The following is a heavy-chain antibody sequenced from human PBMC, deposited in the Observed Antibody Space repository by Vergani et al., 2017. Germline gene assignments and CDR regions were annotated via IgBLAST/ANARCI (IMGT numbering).Heavy chain of an antibody. CDR1: GFTFSSYS. CDR2: ISYDGSNK. V-gene: IGHV3-30*03. CDR3: AREEAAMVYGWGYFDY. J-gene: IGHJ4*02. Sequence: VQLVESGGGLVKPGGSLRLSCAASGFTFSSYSMNWVRQAPGKGLEWVAVISYDGSNKYYADSVKGRFTISRDNSKNTLYLQMNSLRAEDTAVYYCAREEAAMVYGWGYFDYWGQGTLVTVSS. D-gene: IGHD5-18*01.